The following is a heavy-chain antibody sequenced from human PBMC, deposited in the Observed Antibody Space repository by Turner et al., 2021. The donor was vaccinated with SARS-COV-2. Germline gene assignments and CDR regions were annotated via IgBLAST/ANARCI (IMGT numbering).Heavy chain of an antibody. D-gene: IGHD3-3*01. J-gene: IGHJ6*02. CDR1: GFTFSSYS. V-gene: IGHV3-21*01. CDR3: ARGDDFWSGYSNYGMDV. Sequence: EVQLVESGGGLVKPGGSLRLSCAASGFTFSSYSMNWVRQGPGKGLEWVSSISSRISYIYYADSVKGRFTISRDNAKNSLYLQMNSLRAEDTAVYYCARGDDFWSGYSNYGMDVWGQGTTVTVSS. CDR2: ISSRISYI.